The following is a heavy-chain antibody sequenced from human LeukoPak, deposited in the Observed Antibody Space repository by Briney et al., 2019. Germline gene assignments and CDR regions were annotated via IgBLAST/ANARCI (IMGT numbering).Heavy chain of an antibody. CDR1: GGSISSYY. CDR3: ARVPGGWFGELLFDY. V-gene: IGHV4-59*01. CDR2: IYYSGST. D-gene: IGHD3-10*01. Sequence: LSETLSLTCTVSGGSISSYYWGWIRQPPGKGLEWIGYIYYSGSTNYNPSLKSRVTISVDTSKNQFSLKLSSVTAAGTAVYYCARVPGGWFGELLFDYWGQGTLVTVSS. J-gene: IGHJ4*02.